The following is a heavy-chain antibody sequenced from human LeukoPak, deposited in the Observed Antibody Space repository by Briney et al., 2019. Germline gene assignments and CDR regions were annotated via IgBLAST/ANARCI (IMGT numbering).Heavy chain of an antibody. J-gene: IGHJ4*02. Sequence: ASVKVSCKASGYTFTSYYMHWVRLAPGQGLEWMGIINPSGGSTSYAQKFQGRVTMTRDTSTSTVYMELSSLRSEDTAVYYCARMGLDSSGYLPYFDYWGQGTLVTVSS. CDR2: INPSGGST. V-gene: IGHV1-46*01. D-gene: IGHD3-22*01. CDR1: GYTFTSYY. CDR3: ARMGLDSSGYLPYFDY.